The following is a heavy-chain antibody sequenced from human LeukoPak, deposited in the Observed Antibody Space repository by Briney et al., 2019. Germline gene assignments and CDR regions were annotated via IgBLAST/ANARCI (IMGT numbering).Heavy chain of an antibody. CDR1: GFTFSSYW. Sequence: GGSLRLSCAASGFTFSSYWMHWVRQAPGKGLVWVSRINSDGRSTSYADSVKGRFTISRDNAKNTLYLQMNSLRAEDTAVYYCARVGSSWRYFDYWGQGTPVTVSS. CDR3: ARVGSSWRYFDY. J-gene: IGHJ4*02. D-gene: IGHD6-13*01. CDR2: INSDGRST. V-gene: IGHV3-74*01.